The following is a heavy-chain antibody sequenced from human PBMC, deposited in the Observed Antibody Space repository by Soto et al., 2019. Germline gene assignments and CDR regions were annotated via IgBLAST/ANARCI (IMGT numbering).Heavy chain of an antibody. J-gene: IGHJ4*02. V-gene: IGHV1-69*13. CDR3: ARYYRGITMVRGPRDY. CDR2: IIPIFGTA. D-gene: IGHD3-10*01. CDR1: GGTFSSYA. Sequence: SVKVSCKASGGTFSSYAISWVRQAPGQGLEWMGGIIPIFGTANYAQKFQGRVTITADESTSTAYMELSSLRSEDTAVYYCARYYRGITMVRGPRDYWGQGTLVPSPQ.